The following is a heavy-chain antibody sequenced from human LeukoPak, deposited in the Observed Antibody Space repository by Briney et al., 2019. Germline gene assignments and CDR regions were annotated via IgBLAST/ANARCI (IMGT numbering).Heavy chain of an antibody. CDR1: GFTFSSYW. CDR3: ARDSSGSYGRRFDY. V-gene: IGHV3-74*01. Sequence: GGSLRLSCAGSGFTFSSYWMHWVRQAPGKGLMWVSRIDTDGSATNYADSVKGRFTISRDNSKNTLYLQMNSLRTEDTALYYCARDSSGSYGRRFDYWGQGTLVAVSS. CDR2: IDTDGSAT. J-gene: IGHJ4*02. D-gene: IGHD3-10*01.